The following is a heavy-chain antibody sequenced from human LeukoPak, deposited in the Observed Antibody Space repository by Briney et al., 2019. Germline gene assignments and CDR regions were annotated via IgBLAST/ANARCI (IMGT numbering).Heavy chain of an antibody. J-gene: IGHJ5*02. CDR2: INPNSGGT. D-gene: IGHD2-8*01. CDR1: GYTFTGYY. V-gene: IGHV1-2*06. CDR3: ARDQDIVLMVYAIPGRRTGFDP. Sequence: GASVKVSCKASGYTFTGYYMHWVRQAPGQGLEWMGRINPNSGGTNYAQKFQGRVTMTRDTSISTAYMELSRLRSDDTAVYYCARDQDIVLMVYAIPGRRTGFDPWGQGTLVTVSS.